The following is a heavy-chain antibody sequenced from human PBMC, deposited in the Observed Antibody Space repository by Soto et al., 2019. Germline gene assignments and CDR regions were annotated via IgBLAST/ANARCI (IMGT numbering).Heavy chain of an antibody. CDR2: INAGNGNT. V-gene: IGHV1-3*01. D-gene: IGHD2-15*01. CDR3: ASSMSVVVVAATAQYAFDI. J-gene: IGHJ3*02. Sequence: ASVKVSCKASGYTFTSYAMHWVRQAPGQRLEWMGWINAGNGNTKYSQKFQGRVTITRDTSASTAYMELSSLRSEDTAVYYCASSMSVVVVAATAQYAFDIWGQGTMVTVSS. CDR1: GYTFTSYA.